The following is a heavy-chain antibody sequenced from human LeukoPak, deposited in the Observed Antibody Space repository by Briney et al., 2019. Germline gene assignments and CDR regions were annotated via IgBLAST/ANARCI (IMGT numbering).Heavy chain of an antibody. J-gene: IGHJ4*02. D-gene: IGHD4-17*01. CDR2: ISYDGTNK. V-gene: IGHV3-30*04. CDR1: GFTFNNYA. CDR3: AREGDYGDFDY. Sequence: LTGGSLRLSCAASGFTFNNYAMHWVRQAPGKGLEWVAVISYDGTNKYYADSVKGRFTISRDNSKNTLYLQMNSLRAEDTAVYYCAREGDYGDFDYWGQGTLVTVSS.